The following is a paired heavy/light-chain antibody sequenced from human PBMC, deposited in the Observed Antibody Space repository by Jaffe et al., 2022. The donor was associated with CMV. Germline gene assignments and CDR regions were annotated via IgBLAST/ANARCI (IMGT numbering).Heavy chain of an antibody. Sequence: EVQLLESGGGLVQPGGSLRLSCAASGFTFSSYAMSWVRQAPGKGLEWVSAISGSGGSTYYADSVKGRFTISRDNSKNTLYLQMNSLRAEDTAVYYCAKDLGYSSGWHPGYYYYYGMDVWGQGTTVTVSS. D-gene: IGHD6-19*01. J-gene: IGHJ6*02. CDR3: AKDLGYSSGWHPGYYYYYGMDV. CDR2: ISGSGGST. V-gene: IGHV3-23*01. CDR1: GFTFSSYA.
Light chain of an antibody. CDR1: QGISSY. J-gene: IGKJ1*01. CDR3: QQYYSYPWT. V-gene: IGKV1-8*01. CDR2: AAS. Sequence: AIRITQSPSSLSASTGDRVTITCRASQGISSYLAWYQQKPGKAPKLLIYAASTLQSGVPSRFSGSGSGTDFTLTISCLQSEDFATYYCQQYYSYPWTFGQGTKVEIK.